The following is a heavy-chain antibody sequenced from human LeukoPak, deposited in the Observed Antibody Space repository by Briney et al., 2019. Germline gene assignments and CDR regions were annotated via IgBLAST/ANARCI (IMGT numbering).Heavy chain of an antibody. J-gene: IGHJ5*02. CDR3: ATRNMTTVSP. D-gene: IGHD4-17*01. V-gene: IGHV3-11*01. CDR1: GFTFSDYY. Sequence: GGSLRLSCAASGFTFSDYYMSWIRQAPGKGLEWVSYISSSGSTIYYAGSVKGRFTLSRDNAKNSLYLQMNSLRAEDTAVYYCATRNMTTVSPWGQGTRVTVSS. CDR2: ISSSGSTI.